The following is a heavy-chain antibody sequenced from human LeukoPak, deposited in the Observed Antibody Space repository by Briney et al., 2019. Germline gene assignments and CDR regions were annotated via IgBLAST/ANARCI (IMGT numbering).Heavy chain of an antibody. Sequence: GGSLRLSCAASGFTFRSDAMHWVRQAPGKGLEWVAFISFDGNVKYFADSVKGRFTISRDNSKNTLYLQMNSLRPEDTAIYYCATAGLDYWGQGSLVTVSS. D-gene: IGHD2-21*02. J-gene: IGHJ4*02. CDR2: ISFDGNVK. V-gene: IGHV3-30*03. CDR3: ATAGLDY. CDR1: GFTFRSDA.